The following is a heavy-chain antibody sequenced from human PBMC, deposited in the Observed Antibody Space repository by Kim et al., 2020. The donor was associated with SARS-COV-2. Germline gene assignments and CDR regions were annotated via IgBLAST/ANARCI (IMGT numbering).Heavy chain of an antibody. CDR2: ISAYNGNT. CDR3: ARSLTTVTHFQR. CDR1: GYTFTSYG. Sequence: ASVKVSCKASGYTFTSYGISWVRQAPGQGLEWMGWISAYNGNTNYAQKLQGRVTMTTDTSTSTVYMELRSLRSDDTAVYYCARSLTTVTHFQRWGQGTLVTVSS. V-gene: IGHV1-18*01. D-gene: IGHD4-17*01. J-gene: IGHJ1*01.